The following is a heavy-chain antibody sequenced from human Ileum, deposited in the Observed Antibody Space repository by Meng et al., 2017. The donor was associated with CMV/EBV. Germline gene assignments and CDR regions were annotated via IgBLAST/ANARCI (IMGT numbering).Heavy chain of an antibody. J-gene: IGHJ4*02. V-gene: IGHV4-34*01. CDR1: GGSFSGYY. CDR3: ASRFPYYDFWSGYSEDKYYFDY. D-gene: IGHD3-3*01. Sequence: SETLSLTCAVYGGSFSGYYWSWIRQPPGKGLEWIGEINHSGSTNYNPSLKSRVTISVDTSKNQFSLKLSSVTAADTAVYYCASRFPYYDFWSGYSEDKYYFDYWGQGTLVTVSS. CDR2: INHSGST.